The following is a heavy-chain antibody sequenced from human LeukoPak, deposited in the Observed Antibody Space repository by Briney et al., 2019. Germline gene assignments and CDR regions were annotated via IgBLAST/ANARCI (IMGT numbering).Heavy chain of an antibody. CDR2: INHSGST. V-gene: IGHV4-34*01. CDR3: ARFLPANCSSTSCYYFDY. CDR1: GGSVSGSY. D-gene: IGHD2-2*01. J-gene: IGHJ4*02. Sequence: SETLSLTCAVSGGSVSGSYWTWIRQPPGKGLEWIGEINHSGSTNYNPSLKSRVTISVDTSKNQFSLKLSSVTAADTAVYYCARFLPANCSSTSCYYFDYWGQGTLVTVSS.